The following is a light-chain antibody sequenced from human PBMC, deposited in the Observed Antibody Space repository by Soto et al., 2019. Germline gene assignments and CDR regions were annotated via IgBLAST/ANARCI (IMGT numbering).Light chain of an antibody. CDR3: QTYDSSLSGLYV. Sequence: QSVLTQPPSVSEAPRQRVTISCSGSSSNIGNNAVNWYQQLPGKAPKLLIYGNTNRPSGVPDRFSGSKSGTSASLAIAGLQTEDEGDYYCQTYDSSLSGLYVFGTGTKLTVL. J-gene: IGLJ1*01. V-gene: IGLV1-40*01. CDR1: SSNIGNNA. CDR2: GNT.